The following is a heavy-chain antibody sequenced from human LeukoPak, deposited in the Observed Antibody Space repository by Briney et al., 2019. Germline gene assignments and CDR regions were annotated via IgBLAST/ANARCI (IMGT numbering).Heavy chain of an antibody. Sequence: GGSLRLSCAASGFTFSSYGMHWVRQAPGKGLEWVAVISYDGSNKYYADSVKGRFTISRDNSKNTLYLQMNSLIVEDTAVYYCARGLFLSGYLDAFDIWGQGTVVTVSS. J-gene: IGHJ3*02. V-gene: IGHV3-30*03. CDR1: GFTFSSYG. CDR2: ISYDGSNK. D-gene: IGHD3-22*01. CDR3: ARGLFLSGYLDAFDI.